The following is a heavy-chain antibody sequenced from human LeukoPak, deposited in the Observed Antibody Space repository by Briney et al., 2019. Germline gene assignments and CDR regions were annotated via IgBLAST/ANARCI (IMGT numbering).Heavy chain of an antibody. CDR1: GYSTNNDDY. D-gene: IGHD3-16*01. CDR2: IYHSGAT. V-gene: IGHV4-38-2*02. CDR3: VKEGGRSGSRHFDR. Sequence: SETLSLTCSVSGYSTNNDDYWGWIRLPPGKGLEWIASIYHSGATFYNPSLKSRVAISLDTSNNQFSLRLNSVTAADTAMYYCVKEGGRSGSRHFDRWGQGTLVTVSS. J-gene: IGHJ4*02.